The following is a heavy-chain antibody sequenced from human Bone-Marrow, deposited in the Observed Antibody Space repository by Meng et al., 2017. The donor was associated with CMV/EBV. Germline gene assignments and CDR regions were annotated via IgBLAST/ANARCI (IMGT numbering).Heavy chain of an antibody. CDR1: GYTFTSYY. CDR2: INPSGGST. D-gene: IGHD2-2*01. CDR3: AREYQLLYNWFDP. V-gene: IGHV1-46*01. J-gene: IGHJ5*02. Sequence: ASVKVSCKASGYTFTSYYMHWVRQAPGQGLEWMGIINPSGGSTSYAQKFQGRVTMTRDTSISTAYMELSRLRSDDTAVYYCAREYQLLYNWFDPWGQGTLVTVSS.